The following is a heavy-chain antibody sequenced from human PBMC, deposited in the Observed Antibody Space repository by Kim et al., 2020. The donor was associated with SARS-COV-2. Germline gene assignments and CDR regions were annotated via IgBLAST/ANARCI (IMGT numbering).Heavy chain of an antibody. J-gene: IGHJ4*02. D-gene: IGHD6-13*01. CDR1: GFTFSSYA. CDR2: ISSNGGST. V-gene: IGHV3-64D*06. CDR3: VKDICMGSSCHDY. Sequence: GGSLRLSCSASGFTFSSYAMHWVRQAPGKGLEYVSAISSNGGSTYYADSVKGRFTISRDNPKNTLYLQMSSLRAEDTAVYYCVKDICMGSSCHDYWGQGTLVTVSS.